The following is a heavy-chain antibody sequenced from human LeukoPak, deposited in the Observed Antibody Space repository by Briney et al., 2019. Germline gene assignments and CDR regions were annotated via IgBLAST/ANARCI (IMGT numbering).Heavy chain of an antibody. D-gene: IGHD4-17*01. CDR2: IYYTGST. J-gene: IGHJ4*02. CDR1: GGSISSGGYY. V-gene: IGHV4-31*03. CDR3: VRSGLWLRGTTAFDS. Sequence: SETLSLTCTVSGGSISSGGYYWNWIRQHPGKGLEWVGYIYYTGSTYYNPSLKGRISMSVDTSNNHFSLKLRSVSVADTAVYYCVRSGLWLRGTTAFDSWGLGTLVTVSS.